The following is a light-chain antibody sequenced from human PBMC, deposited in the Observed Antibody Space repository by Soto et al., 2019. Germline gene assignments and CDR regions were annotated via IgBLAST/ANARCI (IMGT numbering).Light chain of an antibody. J-gene: IGLJ2*01. CDR3: SSYTSSSTC. CDR1: SSDVGGYNY. V-gene: IGLV2-14*01. CDR2: DVS. Sequence: QSALTQPASVSGSPGQSITISCTGTSSDVGGYNYVSWYQQHPGKAPKRMIYDVSNRPSGVSNRFSGSKSGNTASLTISGLQAEDEADYYCSSYTSSSTCFGGGTKLTVL.